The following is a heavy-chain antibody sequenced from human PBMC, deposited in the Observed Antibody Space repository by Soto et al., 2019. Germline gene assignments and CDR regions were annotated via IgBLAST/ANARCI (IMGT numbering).Heavy chain of an antibody. V-gene: IGHV3-23*01. J-gene: IGHJ4*02. D-gene: IGHD6-19*01. CDR2: ISIGGGST. Sequence: EVQLLESGGDLVQPGGSLRLSCAASGFTFSSYAMSWVRQAPGKGLEWVSSISIGGGSTYFADSVKGRFTISRDNSKNFLSLSMKSPRPEGTAVYCCGSPRSGDHGGKLDYWGQGTLVTVS. CDR3: GSPRSGDHGGKLDY. CDR1: GFTFSSYA.